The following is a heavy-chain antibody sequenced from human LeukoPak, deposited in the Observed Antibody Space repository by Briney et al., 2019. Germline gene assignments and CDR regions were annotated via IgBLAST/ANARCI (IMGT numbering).Heavy chain of an antibody. D-gene: IGHD3-22*01. CDR1: GGSISSSSYY. Sequence: PSETLSLTCTVSGGSISSSSYYWGWIRQPPGKGLEWIGSIYYSGSTYYNPSLKSRVTISVDTSKNQFSLKLSSVTAADTAVYYCARWGRGDSSGRNWFDPWGQGTLVTVSS. J-gene: IGHJ5*02. V-gene: IGHV4-39*07. CDR2: IYYSGST. CDR3: ARWGRGDSSGRNWFDP.